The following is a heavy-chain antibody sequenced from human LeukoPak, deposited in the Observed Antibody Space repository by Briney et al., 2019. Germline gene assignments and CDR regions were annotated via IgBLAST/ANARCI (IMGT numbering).Heavy chain of an antibody. CDR1: NGSISSGGYS. V-gene: IGHV4-30-2*01. CDR2: IYHSGST. D-gene: IGHD6-13*01. CDR3: ARGQSGSWHEAVFFDY. Sequence: SETLSLTCAVSNGSISSGGYSWSWIRQPPGKGLEWIGYIYHSGSTYYNPSLKSRVVISVDRSKNQFSLRMTSVTAADTAVYYCARGQSGSWHEAVFFDYWGQGILVIVSS. J-gene: IGHJ4*02.